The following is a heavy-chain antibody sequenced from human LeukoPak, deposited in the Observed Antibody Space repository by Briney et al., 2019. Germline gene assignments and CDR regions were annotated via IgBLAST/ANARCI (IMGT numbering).Heavy chain of an antibody. V-gene: IGHV5-51*01. CDR3: ARLGHDSSGHLDY. J-gene: IGHJ4*02. CDR1: GYSFTSDW. CDR2: IHPGDSDT. Sequence: GEFLKISCKGAGYSFTSDWIGWVRQMGGKGRGWMGIIHPGDSDTRYSPSFQGQVTISADQSLRTAYLPWSSLKASDTALYYCARLGHDSSGHLDYWGQGTLVTVSS. D-gene: IGHD3-22*01.